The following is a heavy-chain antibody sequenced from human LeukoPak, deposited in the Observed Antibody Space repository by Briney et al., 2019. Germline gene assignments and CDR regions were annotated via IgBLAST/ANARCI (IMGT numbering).Heavy chain of an antibody. CDR2: IYYSGAT. CDR1: GGSISTYY. V-gene: IGHV4-59*01. Sequence: SETLSLTCSVSGGSISTYYWNWIRQPPGKGLEWIGYIYYSGATNYNPSLKSRVTISVDTSKNQFSLKLSSVTAADTAVYYCARGVYIAAAQYGFWGQGTLVTVSS. D-gene: IGHD6-13*01. J-gene: IGHJ4*02. CDR3: ARGVYIAAAQYGF.